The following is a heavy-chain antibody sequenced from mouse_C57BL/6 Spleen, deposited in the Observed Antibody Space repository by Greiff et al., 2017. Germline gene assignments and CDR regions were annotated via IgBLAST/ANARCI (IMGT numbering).Heavy chain of an antibody. Sequence: VMLVESGPGLVAPSQSLSITCPVSGFSLTSYGVSWVRQPPGKGLEWLEVIWGDGSTNYHSALISRLSISKDNSKSQVFLKLNSLQTDDTATYYCAIFITTVVAPGLAYWGQGTLVTVSA. V-gene: IGHV2-3*01. D-gene: IGHD1-1*01. J-gene: IGHJ3*01. CDR2: IWGDGST. CDR3: AIFITTVVAPGLAY. CDR1: GFSLTSYG.